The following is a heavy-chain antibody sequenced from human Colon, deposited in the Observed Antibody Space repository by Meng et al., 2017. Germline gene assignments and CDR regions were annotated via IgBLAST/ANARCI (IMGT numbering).Heavy chain of an antibody. Sequence: EVGVVVSGGGLGLRVGSLGVACKVSGFTFSKDWMSWVRQAVGKGLEWVGDIKTDGTEKNYVESVKGRFTISRDKAKNSLYLQINSLSAEDTAVYYCRGYRYWGQGTLVTVSS. CDR1: GFTFSKDW. V-gene: IGHV3-7*01. CDR3: RGYRY. D-gene: IGHD3-16*02. J-gene: IGHJ4*02. CDR2: IKTDGTEK.